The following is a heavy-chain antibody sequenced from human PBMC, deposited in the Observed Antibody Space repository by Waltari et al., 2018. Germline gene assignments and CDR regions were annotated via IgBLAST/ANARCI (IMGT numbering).Heavy chain of an antibody. J-gene: IGHJ5*02. V-gene: IGHV3-21*01. Sequence: EAQLVESGGGLVKPGGSLRRSWAACGFAFSTYGMNWVRQAPGKGLEWVAYMSGITTFVYYADSVKGRFTISRDNAKSSLFLQMNSLRAEDTAVYYCVTEKTASGTGWFDPWGQGTLVTVSS. CDR1: GFAFSTYG. CDR3: VTEKTASGTGWFDP. D-gene: IGHD6-13*01. CDR2: MSGITTFV.